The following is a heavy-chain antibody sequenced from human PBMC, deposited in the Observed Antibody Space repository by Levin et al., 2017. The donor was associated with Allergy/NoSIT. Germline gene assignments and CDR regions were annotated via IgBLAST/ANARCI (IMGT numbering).Heavy chain of an antibody. D-gene: IGHD5-12*01. CDR1: GFTFSSYG. J-gene: IGHJ4*02. V-gene: IGHV3-33*01. Sequence: GESLKISCAASGFTFSSYGMHWVRQAPGKGLEWVAVIWYDGSNKYYADSVKGRFTISRDNSKNTLYLQMNSLRAEDTAVYYCARDGGGSSGYLNYWGQGTLVTVSS. CDR3: ARDGGGSSGYLNY. CDR2: IWYDGSNK.